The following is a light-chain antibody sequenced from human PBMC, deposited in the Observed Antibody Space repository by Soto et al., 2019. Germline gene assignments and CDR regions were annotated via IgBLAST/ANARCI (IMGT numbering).Light chain of an antibody. CDR3: QQYADSPIT. Sequence: EIELTQSPGTLSLSPGERATLSCRASQRLASNYLAWYHQRPGQXPRLLLYGVSSRATGIPDRFSGSESGTDLTIAISRVEPEDGEVYVCQQYADSPITFGQGTRLEIK. CDR2: GVS. J-gene: IGKJ5*01. CDR1: QRLASNY. V-gene: IGKV3-20*01.